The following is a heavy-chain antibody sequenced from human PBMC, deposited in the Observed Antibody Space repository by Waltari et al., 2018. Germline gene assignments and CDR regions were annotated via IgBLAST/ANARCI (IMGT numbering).Heavy chain of an antibody. D-gene: IGHD3-16*01. CDR2: INNDESFT. J-gene: IGHJ4*02. Sequence: EVQLVESGGGLVQPGGSLRLSCSASGFTFSGYWLDGVRQAAGMGLACVARINNDESFTDYAVSGKCQITSSRDNANNMLYLRVSRLKADDTAVYYCARDGGGEGSRWGQGTLVTVSS. CDR1: GFTFSGYW. V-gene: IGHV3-74*01. CDR3: ARDGGGEGSR.